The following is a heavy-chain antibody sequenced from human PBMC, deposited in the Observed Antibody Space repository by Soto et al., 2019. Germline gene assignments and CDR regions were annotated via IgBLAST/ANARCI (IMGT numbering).Heavy chain of an antibody. CDR1: GFTLINSA. CDR3: AAREGGYMDAFDI. V-gene: IGHV1-58*01. CDR2: IVVYSDNT. Sequence: SVKVSCKTSGFTLINSAVQWVRQARGQRLEWIGWIVVYSDNTNYAQKFQERVTITRDMSTSTAYMELSSLRSEDTAVYYCAAREGGYMDAFDIWGQGTMVTVSS. J-gene: IGHJ3*02. D-gene: IGHD1-26*01.